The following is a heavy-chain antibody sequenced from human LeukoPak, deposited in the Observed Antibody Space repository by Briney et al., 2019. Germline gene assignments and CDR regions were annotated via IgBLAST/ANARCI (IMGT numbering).Heavy chain of an antibody. CDR1: GGSISSYY. V-gene: IGHV4-59*01. CDR2: IYYSGST. Sequence: SETLSLTCTVSGGSISSYYWSWIRQPPGKGLEWIGYIYYSGSTNYNPSLKSRVTISVDTSKNQFSLKLSSVTAADTAVYYCAREETGYLPEAFDIWGQGTMVTVSS. D-gene: IGHD3-9*01. J-gene: IGHJ3*02. CDR3: AREETGYLPEAFDI.